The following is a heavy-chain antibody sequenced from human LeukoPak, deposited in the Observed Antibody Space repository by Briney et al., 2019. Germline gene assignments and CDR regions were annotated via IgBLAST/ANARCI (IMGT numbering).Heavy chain of an antibody. CDR1: GGSISRYY. V-gene: IGHV4-59*01. J-gene: IGHJ3*02. CDR3: ARTDCSGGSCYAAENAFDI. Sequence: SETLSLTCTVSGGSISRYYWSWIRQPPGKGLEWIGYIYYSGSTNYNPSLKSRVTISVDMSKNQFSLKLSSVTAADTAVYYCARTDCSGGSCYAAENAFDIWGQGTMVTVSS. D-gene: IGHD2-15*01. CDR2: IYYSGST.